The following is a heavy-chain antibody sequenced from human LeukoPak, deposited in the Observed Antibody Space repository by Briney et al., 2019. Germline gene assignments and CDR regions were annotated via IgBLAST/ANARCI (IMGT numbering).Heavy chain of an antibody. CDR2: IHSSGGT. CDR3: ARFSGRRYYFDY. V-gene: IGHV4-59*01. D-gene: IGHD6-19*01. Sequence: SETLSLTCTVSGGSINNYYWTWIRQPPGKGLEWIGYIHSSGGTNYNPSLKSRITISVDTSKNQFSLKLSSVTAADTAVYYCARFSGRRYYFDYWGQGTVVTVSS. CDR1: GGSINNYY. J-gene: IGHJ4*02.